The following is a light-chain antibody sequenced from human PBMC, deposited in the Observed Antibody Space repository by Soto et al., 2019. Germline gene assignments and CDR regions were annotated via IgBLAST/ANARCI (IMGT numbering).Light chain of an antibody. CDR3: QSYDSSNHVV. CDR1: SGSIASNY. V-gene: IGLV6-57*02. J-gene: IGLJ2*01. CDR2: KDD. Sequence: NFMLTQPHSVLESPGKTVTISCTGSSGSIASNYVQWYQQRPGSAPTTVIYKDDQRPSGVPDRFSGSIDSSSNSASLTISGLKTEDGADYYCQSYDSSNHVVFGGGTQLTVL.